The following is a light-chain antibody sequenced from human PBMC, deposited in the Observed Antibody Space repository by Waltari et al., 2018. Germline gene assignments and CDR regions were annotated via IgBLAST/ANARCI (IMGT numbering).Light chain of an antibody. CDR1: SSNIGKKY. Sequence: QSVLTQPPSVSAAPGQKVTISCSGYSSNIGKKYVPWYQQLPGTAPKLLIYANVERPSGIPARFSGSKSGTSATLDITGLQTGDEADYFCGTWDSGLRAVVFGGGTKLTVL. CDR3: GTWDSGLRAVV. CDR2: ANV. V-gene: IGLV1-51*01. J-gene: IGLJ3*02.